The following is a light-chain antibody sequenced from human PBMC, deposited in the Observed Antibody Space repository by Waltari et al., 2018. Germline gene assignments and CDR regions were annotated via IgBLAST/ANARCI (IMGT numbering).Light chain of an antibody. J-gene: IGKJ1*01. CDR2: DAS. V-gene: IGKV1-5*01. CDR3: QHYSPYSWT. Sequence: DTQMTQSPSTLSASVGDRVPNTCRASQSISSSVAWYPQKPGRAPRLLIYDASTLESGVPLRFSGSGSGTEFTLTISKLQPDDFATYFCQHYSPYSWTFGQGTKVEIK. CDR1: QSISSS.